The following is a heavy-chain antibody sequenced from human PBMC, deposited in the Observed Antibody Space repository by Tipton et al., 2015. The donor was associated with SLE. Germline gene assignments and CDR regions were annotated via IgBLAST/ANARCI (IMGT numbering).Heavy chain of an antibody. J-gene: IGHJ6*03. V-gene: IGHV4-34*01. CDR1: GGSSSGYY. CDR3: ASPLLWFGENYMDV. D-gene: IGHD3-10*01. CDR2: INHSGST. Sequence: TLSLTCAVYGGSSSGYYWSWIRQPPGKGLEWIGEINHSGSTNYSPSLKSRVTISVDTSKNQFSLKLSSVTAADTAVYYCASPLLWFGENYMDVWGKGTTVTVSS.